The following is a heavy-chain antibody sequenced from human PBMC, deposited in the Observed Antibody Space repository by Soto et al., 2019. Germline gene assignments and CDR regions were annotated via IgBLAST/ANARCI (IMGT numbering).Heavy chain of an antibody. J-gene: IGHJ3*02. D-gene: IGHD6-19*01. Sequence: GSLRLSCAASGFTVSRDYMSWVRQAPGKGLEWVSVIYSGGSTYYADSVKGRFTISRDNSKNTLYLQMNSLRAEDTAVYYCARDESSGWPTDAFDIWGQGTMVTVSS. CDR3: ARDESSGWPTDAFDI. CDR2: IYSGGST. CDR1: GFTVSRDY. V-gene: IGHV3-66*01.